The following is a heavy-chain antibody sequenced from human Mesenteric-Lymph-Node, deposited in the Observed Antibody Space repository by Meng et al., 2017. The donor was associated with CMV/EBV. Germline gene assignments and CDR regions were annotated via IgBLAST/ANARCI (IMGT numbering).Heavy chain of an antibody. D-gene: IGHD2-21*02. CDR3: ARLPGGDNSTPDS. CDR1: GGSFSGYY. J-gene: IGHJ5*02. V-gene: IGHV4-34*01. Sequence: SETLSLTCAVYGGSFSGYYWSWIRQPPGKGLEWIGEINHSGSTNYNPSLKSRVTISVDTSKNQFSLKLSSVTAADTAVYYCARLPGGDNSTPDSWGQGTLVTVSS. CDR2: INHSGST.